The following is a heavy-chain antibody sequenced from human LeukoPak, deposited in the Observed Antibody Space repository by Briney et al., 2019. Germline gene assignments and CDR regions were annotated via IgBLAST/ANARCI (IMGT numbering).Heavy chain of an antibody. CDR1: GASISSYY. D-gene: IGHD6-13*01. CDR3: AGAKIKTGNFDY. CDR2: IYTSEST. Sequence: PSETLSLTCSVSGASISSYYWSWIRQPAGKTLEWIGRIYTSESTNYNPSLKSRVTMSVDTSKGQFSLKLSSVTAADTAVYYCAGAKIKTGNFDYWGQGTLVTVPS. V-gene: IGHV4-4*07. J-gene: IGHJ4*02.